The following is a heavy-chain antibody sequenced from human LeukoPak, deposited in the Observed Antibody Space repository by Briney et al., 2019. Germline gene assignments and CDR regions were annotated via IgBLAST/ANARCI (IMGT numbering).Heavy chain of an antibody. CDR1: GFTLSSNW. CDR3: VRDIGPHNSGWPGY. CDR2: FYSDGGRT. V-gene: IGHV3-74*01. Sequence: GGSLRLSCAGSGFTLSSNWMHWVRQAPGKGLVWVARFYSDGGRTNYADSVKGRFTISGDNAKNTQYLQMSSLRAEDTAVYYCVRDIGPHNSGWPGYWGQGTLVTVSS. J-gene: IGHJ4*02. D-gene: IGHD3-22*01.